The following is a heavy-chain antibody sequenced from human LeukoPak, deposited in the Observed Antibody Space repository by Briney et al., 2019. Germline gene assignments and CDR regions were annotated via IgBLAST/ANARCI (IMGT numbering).Heavy chain of an antibody. D-gene: IGHD6-19*01. V-gene: IGHV3-23*01. J-gene: IGHJ4*02. Sequence: GGSLRLSCAASGFTFNNYAMNWVRQAPGKGMEWVSGIKGRGGSTHYADSVKGRFTISRDNSKNTLYLQMNSLRVEDTAVYYCAKAQHRSGWYVFDYWGQGTLVTVSS. CDR1: GFTFNNYA. CDR3: AKAQHRSGWYVFDY. CDR2: IKGRGGST.